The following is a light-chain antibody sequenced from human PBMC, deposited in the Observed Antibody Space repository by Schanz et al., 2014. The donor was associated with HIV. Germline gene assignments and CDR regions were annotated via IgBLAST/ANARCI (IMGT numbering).Light chain of an antibody. V-gene: IGLV2-14*03. Sequence: QSALTQPASVSGSPGQSITISCTGTSSDVGGYNYVSWYQQHPGKAPKLMIYDVTNRPSGISNRFSGSKSGNTASLTISGLQAEDEGDYYCCSYAGSRIRVFGGGTKLTVL. CDR2: DVT. CDR1: SSDVGGYNY. J-gene: IGLJ3*02. CDR3: CSYAGSRIRV.